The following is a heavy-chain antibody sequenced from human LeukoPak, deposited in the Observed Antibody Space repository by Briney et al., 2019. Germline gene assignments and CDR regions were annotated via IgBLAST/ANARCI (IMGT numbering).Heavy chain of an antibody. V-gene: IGHV4-59*01. D-gene: IGHD1-26*01. CDR1: GGSLSSYY. J-gene: IGHJ3*02. Sequence: SETLSLTCTVSGGSLSSYYWSWIRQPPGKGLEWIGYIYYSGSTSYNPSLKSQVTISVDTSKKQFSLKLSSVTAADTAFYYCARYIVSYPHDAFDIWGQGTMVTVSS. CDR2: IYYSGST. CDR3: ARYIVSYPHDAFDI.